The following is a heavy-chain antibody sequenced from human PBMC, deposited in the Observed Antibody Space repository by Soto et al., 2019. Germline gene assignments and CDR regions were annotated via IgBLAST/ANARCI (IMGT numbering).Heavy chain of an antibody. V-gene: IGHV3-30-3*01. Sequence: QVQLVESGGGVVQPGRSLRLSCAASGFTFSSYAMHWVRQAPGKGLEWVAVISYDGSNKYYADSVKGRFTISRDNSKNTLYLQMNSLRAEDTAVYYCARVRITRKTHDAFDIWGQGTMVTVSS. D-gene: IGHD3-10*01. CDR1: GFTFSSYA. J-gene: IGHJ3*02. CDR3: ARVRITRKTHDAFDI. CDR2: ISYDGSNK.